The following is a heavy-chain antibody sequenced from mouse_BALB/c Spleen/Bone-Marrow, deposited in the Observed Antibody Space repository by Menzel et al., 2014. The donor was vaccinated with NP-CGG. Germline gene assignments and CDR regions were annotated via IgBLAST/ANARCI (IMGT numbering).Heavy chain of an antibody. Sequence: QVQLKESGAELVKPGASVKLSCKAPGYTFTSYYMYWVKQGPGQGLEWIGEINPSNGGTNFNEKFKSKDTLTVDKSSSTAYMQHSSVTSEDSAVYYCTRGRRDAMDYWGQGTSVTVSS. V-gene: IGHV1S81*02. CDR2: INPSNGGT. J-gene: IGHJ4*01. CDR3: TRGRRDAMDY. CDR1: GYTFTSYY.